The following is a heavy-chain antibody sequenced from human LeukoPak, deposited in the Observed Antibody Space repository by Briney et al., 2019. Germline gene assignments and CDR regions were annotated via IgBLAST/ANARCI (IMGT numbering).Heavy chain of an antibody. J-gene: IGHJ4*02. V-gene: IGHV3-30*18. CDR3: AKGKYSSSRGYLDY. CDR1: GFTFSSYG. Sequence: GGSLRLSCAASGFTFSSYGMHWVRQAPGKGLEWVAVISYDGSNKYYADSVKGRFTISRDNSKNTLYLQMNSLRTEDTAVYYCAKGKYSSSRGYLDYWGQGTLVTVSS. CDR2: ISYDGSNK. D-gene: IGHD6-6*01.